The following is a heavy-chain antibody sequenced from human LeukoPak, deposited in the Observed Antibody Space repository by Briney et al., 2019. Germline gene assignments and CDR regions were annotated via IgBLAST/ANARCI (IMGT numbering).Heavy chain of an antibody. Sequence: GRSLRLSCAASGFTFSSYAMHWVRQAPGKGLEWVAVISYDGSNKYYADSVKGRFTISRDNSKNTLYLQMNSLRAEDTAVYYCARVSLNQLRFLEWLPLDYWGQGTLVTVSS. J-gene: IGHJ4*02. D-gene: IGHD3-3*01. V-gene: IGHV3-30-3*01. CDR1: GFTFSSYA. CDR2: ISYDGSNK. CDR3: ARVSLNQLRFLEWLPLDY.